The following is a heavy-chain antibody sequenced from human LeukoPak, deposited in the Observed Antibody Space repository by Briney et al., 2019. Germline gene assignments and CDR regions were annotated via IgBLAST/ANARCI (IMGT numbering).Heavy chain of an antibody. Sequence: GASVKVSCKASGYPFTSYNVNWVRQATGQGLEWMGWMNTNSGNTGYSQNFQGRVTMTRDTSISTAYMELSSLMSEDMAVYYCARGLPKAVFGVVIEDWGQGTLVTVSS. D-gene: IGHD3-3*01. V-gene: IGHV1-8*01. J-gene: IGHJ1*01. CDR1: GYPFTSYN. CDR2: MNTNSGNT. CDR3: ARGLPKAVFGVVIED.